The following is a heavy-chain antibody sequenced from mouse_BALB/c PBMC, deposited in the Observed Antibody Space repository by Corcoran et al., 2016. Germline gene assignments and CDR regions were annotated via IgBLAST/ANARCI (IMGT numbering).Heavy chain of an antibody. CDR1: GFNIKDTY. V-gene: IGHV14-3*02. J-gene: IGHJ4*01. CDR2: IDPANGNT. Sequence: EVQLQQSGAELVKPGASVKLSCTASGFNIKDTYMHWVKQRPEQGLEWIGRIDPANGNTKYDPKFQGTATITADTSSNTAYLQLSSLTSEDPAVYYGARRAMDYWGQGTSVTVSS. CDR3: ARRAMDY.